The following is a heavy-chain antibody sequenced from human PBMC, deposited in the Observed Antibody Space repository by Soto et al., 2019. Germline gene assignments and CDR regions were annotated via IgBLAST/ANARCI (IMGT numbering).Heavy chain of an antibody. V-gene: IGHV4-59*12. Sequence: SETLSLTCTFSGSSIIGYYWTWIRQSPERGLEWIGYIHDSGSANYNPSLNSRLTMSVDRSKSQFSMKLASVTAADTAVYYCARGVGGSGLNWFDPWGQGTLVTVSS. CDR1: GSSIIGYY. D-gene: IGHD6-19*01. J-gene: IGHJ5*02. CDR3: ARGVGGSGLNWFDP. CDR2: IHDSGSA.